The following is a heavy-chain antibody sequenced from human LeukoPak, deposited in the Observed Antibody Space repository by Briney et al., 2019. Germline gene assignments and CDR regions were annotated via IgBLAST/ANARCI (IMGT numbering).Heavy chain of an antibody. J-gene: IGHJ4*02. CDR1: GFTFSSYA. D-gene: IGHD2-15*01. Sequence: PGRSLRLSCAASGFTFSSYAMHWVRQAPGKGLEWVAVISYDGSNKYYADSVKGRFTISRDNSKNTLYLQMNSLRAEDTAVYYCARAGGSRRVVVVAALLLPYFDYRGQGTLVTVSS. V-gene: IGHV3-30*04. CDR3: ARAGGSRRVVVVAALLLPYFDY. CDR2: ISYDGSNK.